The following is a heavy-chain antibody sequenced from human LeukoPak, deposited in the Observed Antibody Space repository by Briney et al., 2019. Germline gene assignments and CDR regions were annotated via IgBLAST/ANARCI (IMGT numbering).Heavy chain of an antibody. CDR2: INPNSGGT. V-gene: IGHV1-2*02. CDR3: AREISRSYYY. CDR1: GYTFTGYY. Sequence: ASVKVSCKASGYTFTGYYMHWDRQAPGQGLEWMGWINPNSGGTNDAQKFQGRVTMTRDTSISTAYMELSRPTSDDTAVYYCAREISRSYYYWGQGTLVTVSA. D-gene: IGHD1-26*01. J-gene: IGHJ4*02.